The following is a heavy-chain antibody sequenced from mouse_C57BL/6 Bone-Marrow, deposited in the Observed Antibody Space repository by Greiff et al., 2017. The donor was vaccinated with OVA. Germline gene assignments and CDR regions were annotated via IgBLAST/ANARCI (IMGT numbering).Heavy chain of an antibody. J-gene: IGHJ3*01. D-gene: IGHD1-1*01. CDR3: ARVEGYYYGSSYAY. CDR1: GFTFSDYY. CDR2: INYDGSST. V-gene: IGHV5-16*01. Sequence: EVQLVESEGGLVQPGSSMKLSCTASGFTFSDYYMAWVRQVPEKGLEWVANINYDGSSTYYLDSLKSRFIISRDNAKNILYLQMSSLKSEDTATYYCARVEGYYYGSSYAYWGQGTLVTVSA.